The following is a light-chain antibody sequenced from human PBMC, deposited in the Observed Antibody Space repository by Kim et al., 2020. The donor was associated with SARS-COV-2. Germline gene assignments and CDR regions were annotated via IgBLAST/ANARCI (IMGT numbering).Light chain of an antibody. V-gene: IGKV1-33*01. CDR3: QQYDALPRT. CDR2: AAS. J-gene: IGKJ3*01. Sequence: ASVGDTVTITCRASQAINNDLSWYQQKPGKAPKVLIAAASILEAGVPSRFSGSGSGTDFTLTISSLQPEDIGTYYCQQYDALPRTFGPGTKVDIK. CDR1: QAINND.